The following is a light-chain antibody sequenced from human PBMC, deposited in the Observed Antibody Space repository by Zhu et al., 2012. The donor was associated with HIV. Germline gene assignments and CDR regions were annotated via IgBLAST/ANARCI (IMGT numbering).Light chain of an antibody. CDR1: QGVSNS. CDR2: GAS. CDR3: QQYNNWPPRA. J-gene: IGKJ1*01. V-gene: IGKV3-15*01. Sequence: EIVMTQSPATLSVSPGETAALSCRASQGVSNSLAWYQHKPGRPPRLLIYGASTRATGVPARFSGTGSGTEFTLTISSIQSEDFAIYYCQQYNNWPPRAFGQGTKVEI.